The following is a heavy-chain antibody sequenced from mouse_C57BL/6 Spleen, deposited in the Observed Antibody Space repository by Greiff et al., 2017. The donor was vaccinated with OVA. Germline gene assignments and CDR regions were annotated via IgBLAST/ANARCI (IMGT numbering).Heavy chain of an antibody. J-gene: IGHJ3*01. D-gene: IGHD6-1*01. CDR1: GYTFTSYW. V-gene: IGHV1-50*01. Sequence: QVQLKQPGAELVKPGASVKLSCKASGYTFTSYWMQWVKQRPGQGLEWIGEIDPSDSYTNYNQKFKGKATLTVDTSSSTAYMQLSSLTSEDSAVYYCARLASYWGQGTLVTVSA. CDR3: ARLASY. CDR2: IDPSDSYT.